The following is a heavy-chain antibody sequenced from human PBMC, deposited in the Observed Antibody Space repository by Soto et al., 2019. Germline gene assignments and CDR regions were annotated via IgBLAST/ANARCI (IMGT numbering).Heavy chain of an antibody. D-gene: IGHD3-3*01. Sequence: QVQLVQSGAEVKKPGSSVKVSCKASGGTFSSYAISWVRQAPGQGLEWMGGIIPIFGTANYAQKFQGRVTITADESTSTAYMELSSLRSEDTAVYYCARAMESDFGLAPSYYGMDVWGQVTTVTGSS. CDR2: IIPIFGTA. CDR3: ARAMESDFGLAPSYYGMDV. V-gene: IGHV1-69*01. J-gene: IGHJ6*02. CDR1: GGTFSSYA.